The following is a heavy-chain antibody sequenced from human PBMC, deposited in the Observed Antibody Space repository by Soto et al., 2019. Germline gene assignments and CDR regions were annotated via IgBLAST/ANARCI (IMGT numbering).Heavy chain of an antibody. V-gene: IGHV1-24*01. Sequence: ASVKVSCKVSGYTLTELSMHWVRQAPGKGLEWMGGFDPEDGETIYAQKFQGRVTMTEDTSTDTAYMELSSLRSEDTTVYYCATDDRYCSGGSCQNWCDPWGQGTLVTVSS. CDR3: ATDDRYCSGGSCQNWCDP. J-gene: IGHJ5*02. CDR1: GYTLTELS. CDR2: FDPEDGET. D-gene: IGHD2-15*01.